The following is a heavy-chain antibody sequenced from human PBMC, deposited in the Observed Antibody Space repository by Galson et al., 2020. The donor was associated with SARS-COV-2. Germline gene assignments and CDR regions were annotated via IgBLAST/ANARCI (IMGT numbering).Heavy chain of an antibody. J-gene: IGHJ4*02. CDR2: IYHRGRT. CDR3: ARDVGAGGYALFEH. CDR1: GYSIRSGYY. Sequence: SQTLSLTCSVSGYSIRSGYYWGSLRQTPGTGLEWIGSIYHRGRTPYNPSFRSRVTISVDTSKKHFSLEVRDVTGADTAIYFCARDVGAGGYALFEHWDQGTLVTVSS. V-gene: IGHV4-38-2*02. D-gene: IGHD3-22*01.